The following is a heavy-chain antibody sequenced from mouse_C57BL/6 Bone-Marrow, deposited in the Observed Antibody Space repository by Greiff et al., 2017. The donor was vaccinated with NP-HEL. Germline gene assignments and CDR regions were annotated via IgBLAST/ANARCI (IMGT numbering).Heavy chain of an antibody. Sequence: QVQLQQSGPGLVAPSQCLSITCTVSGFSLTSYGVDWVRQPPGKGLEWLGVIWGGGSTNSYSALMSRLSNSKDNSKSQVFIKMNSLQTDDTAMYYCAFYGSSKGTWFAYWGQGTLVTVSA. CDR2: IWGGGST. J-gene: IGHJ3*01. V-gene: IGHV2-9*01. D-gene: IGHD1-1*01. CDR3: AFYGSSKGTWFAY. CDR1: GFSLTSYG.